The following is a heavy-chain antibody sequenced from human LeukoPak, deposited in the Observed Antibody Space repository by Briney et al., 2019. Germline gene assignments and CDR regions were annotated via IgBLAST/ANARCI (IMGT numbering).Heavy chain of an antibody. CDR3: ARGGVHRTMMRDY. CDR2: INHSGST. CDR1: GGSISSSNW. D-gene: IGHD3-22*01. V-gene: IGHV4-4*02. Sequence: NPSGTLSLTCAVSGGSISSSNWWSWVRQPPGKGLEWIGEINHSGSTNYNPSLKSRVTISVDTSKNQFSLKLSSVTAADTAVYYCARGGVHRTMMRDYWGQGTLVTVSS. J-gene: IGHJ4*02.